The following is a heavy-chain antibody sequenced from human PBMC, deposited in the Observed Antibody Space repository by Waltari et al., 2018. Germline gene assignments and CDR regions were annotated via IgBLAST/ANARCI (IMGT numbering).Heavy chain of an antibody. CDR3: GRFAVGDDGRSFQH. J-gene: IGHJ1*01. V-gene: IGHV4-39*01. D-gene: IGHD4-17*01. CDR2: MQYRGST. Sequence: QLQLHESGAGLVKPSETLSPTCTVSGGSISTTYNWGWIRQPPGKGLEWMGNMQYRGSTFYNPSLKSRVTIALDTSKNQCSLRLSSVCVADTAVYFRGRFAVGDDGRSFQHWGQGTRVTVSS. CDR1: GGSISTTYN.